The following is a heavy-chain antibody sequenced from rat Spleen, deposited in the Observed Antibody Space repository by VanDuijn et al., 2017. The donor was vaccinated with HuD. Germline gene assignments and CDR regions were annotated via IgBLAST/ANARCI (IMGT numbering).Heavy chain of an antibody. D-gene: IGHD1-10*01. CDR1: GFTFSNYG. J-gene: IGHJ1*01. V-gene: IGHV5-20*01. CDR2: ISYDGGST. CDR3: TTCGTTSWFAY. Sequence: EVQLVESGGGLVQPGRSMKLSCAASGFTFSNYGMAWVRQAPKKGLEWVAYISYDGGSTYYRDPVKGRFTISRDNAKSTLYLQMDSLRSEDTATYYCTTCGTTSWFAYWGPGTMVTVSS.